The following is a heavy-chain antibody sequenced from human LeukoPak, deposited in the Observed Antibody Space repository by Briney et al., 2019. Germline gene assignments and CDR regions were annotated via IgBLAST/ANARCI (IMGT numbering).Heavy chain of an antibody. CDR1: GFTFSRNG. CDR3: ARNARDSVFDL. V-gene: IGHV3-33*01. Sequence: GGSLRLSCAASGFTFSRNGMHWVRQAPGKGLEWVAVILPDGSDKYYADSVTGRFTISRDNSKNTLYLQVNSLRADDTAVYYCARNARDSVFDLWGQGTMVIVSS. J-gene: IGHJ3*01. CDR2: ILPDGSDK.